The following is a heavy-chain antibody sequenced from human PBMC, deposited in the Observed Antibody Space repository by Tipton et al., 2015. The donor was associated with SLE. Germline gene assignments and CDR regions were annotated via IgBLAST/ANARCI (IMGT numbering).Heavy chain of an antibody. D-gene: IGHD2-15*01. V-gene: IGHV4-31*03. CDR2: IDYSGST. CDR3: SRGRPVVVVAADAFDI. Sequence: TLSLTCTVSGGSISSGSYYWSWIRQHTGKGLEWIGYIDYSGSTYYNPSLKSRVTISVDTSKNQFSLKLSSVTAADTAVYYCSRGRPVVVVAADAFDIWGQGTMVTVSS. J-gene: IGHJ3*02. CDR1: GGSISSGSYY.